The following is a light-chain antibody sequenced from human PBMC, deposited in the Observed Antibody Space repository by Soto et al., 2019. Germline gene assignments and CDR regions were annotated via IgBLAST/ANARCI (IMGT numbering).Light chain of an antibody. Sequence: QSVLTQPASVSGSPGQSITISCTGTSGDVGGYNYVSWYQQNPGKAPKLMIYEVSNQPSGISNRFSGSKSGDTASLTISGLQAEDEADYYCSSYTSSSTLYVFGTGTKVTVL. CDR2: EVS. CDR3: SSYTSSSTLYV. V-gene: IGLV2-14*01. J-gene: IGLJ1*01. CDR1: SGDVGGYNY.